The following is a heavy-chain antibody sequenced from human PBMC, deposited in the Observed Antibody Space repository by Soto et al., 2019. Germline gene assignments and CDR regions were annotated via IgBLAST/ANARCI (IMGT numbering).Heavy chain of an antibody. V-gene: IGHV3-21*01. CDR3: TRDQGGSYDSWFDP. CDR2: ISSGGSYI. Sequence: EVQVVESGGGLVQPRGSLRLSCSFTFSMYSMNWVRQAPGKGLEWVASISSGGSYIKYADSVKGRFTISRDNAKNSVSLQMNSLRVDDTAVYFCTRDQGGSYDSWFDPWGQGTLVTVSS. J-gene: IGHJ5*02. D-gene: IGHD1-26*01. CDR1: FTFSMYS.